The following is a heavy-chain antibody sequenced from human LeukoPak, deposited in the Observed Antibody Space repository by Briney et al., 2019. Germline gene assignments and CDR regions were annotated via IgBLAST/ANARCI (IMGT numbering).Heavy chain of an antibody. D-gene: IGHD5-18*01. V-gene: IGHV1-2*06. Sequence: ASVKVSCKASGYTFTGYYMHWVRQPPAQGLEWMGRINPNSGGTNYAQKFQGRVTMTRDTSISTASMKLSRLRSNDTAVYYCARDPNWRQLWDRLNAAFDIWGQGTMVTVSS. CDR1: GYTFTGYY. J-gene: IGHJ3*02. CDR3: ARDPNWRQLWDRLNAAFDI. CDR2: INPNSGGT.